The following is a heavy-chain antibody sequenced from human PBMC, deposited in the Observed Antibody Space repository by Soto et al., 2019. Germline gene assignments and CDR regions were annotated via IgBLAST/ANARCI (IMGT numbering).Heavy chain of an antibody. J-gene: IGHJ4*02. D-gene: IGHD5-18*01. CDR1: GGSFSASY. V-gene: IGHV4-34*01. Sequence: SETLSLTCAVYGGSFSASYWSWIRQPPGKGLEWIGEINHSVGTNYNSSLKSRVTISVDTSNNQFSLNLSSVTAADTAVYYCARDGYFYGSFDCWGQGTLVTVSS. CDR2: INHSVGT. CDR3: ARDGYFYGSFDC.